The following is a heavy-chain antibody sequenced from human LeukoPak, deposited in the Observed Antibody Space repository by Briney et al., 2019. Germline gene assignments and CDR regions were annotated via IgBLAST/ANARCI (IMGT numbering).Heavy chain of an antibody. CDR3: TTRSCGAGCCSSSFYYYYGLHF. Sequence: ASVKVSCKASGDSISKFAVSWVRQAPGQGLQWMGGIIPIFGTADYAQKFQGRVTVTADEATSTTYMELSSLKSEDTAIYYCTTRSCGAGCCSSSFYYYYGLHFWGQRTTGSVSS. J-gene: IGHJ6*02. CDR2: IIPIFGTA. D-gene: IGHD2-15*01. CDR1: GDSISKFA. V-gene: IGHV1-69*13.